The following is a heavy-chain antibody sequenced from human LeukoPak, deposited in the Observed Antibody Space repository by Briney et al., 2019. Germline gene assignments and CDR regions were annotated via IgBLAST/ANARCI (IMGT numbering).Heavy chain of an antibody. D-gene: IGHD3-22*01. CDR1: GYTFTSYG. Sequence: GASVKVSCKASGYTFTSYGISWVRQAPGQGLEWMGWISAYNGNTNYAQKLQGRVTMTTDTSTSTAYMELRSLRSDDTAVYYCARATDYYDSSGPRGAFDIWGQGTMVTVSS. CDR2: ISAYNGNT. V-gene: IGHV1-18*01. J-gene: IGHJ3*02. CDR3: ARATDYYDSSGPRGAFDI.